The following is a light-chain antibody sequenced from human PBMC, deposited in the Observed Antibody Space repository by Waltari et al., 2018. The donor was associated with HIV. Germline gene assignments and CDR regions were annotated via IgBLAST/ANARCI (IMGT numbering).Light chain of an antibody. CDR3: ASWDDSLSGQVV. V-gene: IGLV1-44*01. CDR2: NGD. Sequence: QSVLTQAPSASGTPGQTVTISCSGSSSYLGTNVVAWYHHLPGTAPKRLIHNGDQRPSGVPDRFSGSKSATSASLAISGLQSDDETTYYCASWDDSLSGQVVFGGGTKLTV. CDR1: SSYLGTNV. J-gene: IGLJ2*01.